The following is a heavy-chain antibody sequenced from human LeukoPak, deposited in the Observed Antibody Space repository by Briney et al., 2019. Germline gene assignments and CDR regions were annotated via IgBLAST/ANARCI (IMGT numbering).Heavy chain of an antibody. V-gene: IGHV3-23*01. CDR3: AKGVRRVIYFYYGMDV. Sequence: GGSLRLSCAAAGFTFSSHAMSWVRQPAGKGLEWVSAISGSGGSTSYADSVKGRFTIPRDNPKNTLYLQMNSLRAEETAVYYCAKGVRRVIYFYYGMDVWGKGTTVTVSS. CDR2: ISGSGGST. J-gene: IGHJ6*04. CDR1: GFTFSSHA. D-gene: IGHD3-10*01.